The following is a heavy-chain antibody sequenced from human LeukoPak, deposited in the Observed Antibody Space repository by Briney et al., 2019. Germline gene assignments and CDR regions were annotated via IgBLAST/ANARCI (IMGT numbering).Heavy chain of an antibody. CDR2: ISSSGSTI. Sequence: GGSLRLSCAASGFTFSDYYMSWIGPAPGKGLEGVSYISSSGSTIYYADSVKGRFTISRDNGKNSLYLQMNSLRAEDTAVYYCARESYYGSGKPFDYWGQGTLVTVSS. V-gene: IGHV3-11*01. D-gene: IGHD3-10*01. J-gene: IGHJ4*02. CDR3: ARESYYGSGKPFDY. CDR1: GFTFSDYY.